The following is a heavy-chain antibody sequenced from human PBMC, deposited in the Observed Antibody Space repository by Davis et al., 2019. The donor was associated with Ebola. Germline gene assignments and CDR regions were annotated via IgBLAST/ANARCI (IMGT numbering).Heavy chain of an antibody. Sequence: ASVKVSCKASGYTFTSYAMHWVRQAPGQRLEWMGWINAGNGNTKYSQKFQGRVTITRDTSASTAYMELSSLRSEDTAVYYCARAYSEGYDSKVTHPFDYWGQGTLVTVSS. D-gene: IGHD3-22*01. CDR3: ARAYSEGYDSKVTHPFDY. V-gene: IGHV1-3*01. CDR2: INAGNGNT. J-gene: IGHJ4*02. CDR1: GYTFTSYA.